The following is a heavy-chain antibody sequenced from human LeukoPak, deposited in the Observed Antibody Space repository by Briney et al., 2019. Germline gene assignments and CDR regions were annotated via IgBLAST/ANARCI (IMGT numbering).Heavy chain of an antibody. Sequence: ASVKVSCKASGYTFTGYYMHWVRQAPGQGLEWMGRINPNSGGTNYAQKFQGRVTMIRDTSISTAYMELSRLRSDDTAVYYCARFRGYYFHYGMDVWGQGTTVTVSS. J-gene: IGHJ6*02. CDR1: GYTFTGYY. V-gene: IGHV1-2*06. CDR3: ARFRGYYFHYGMDV. CDR2: INPNSGGT.